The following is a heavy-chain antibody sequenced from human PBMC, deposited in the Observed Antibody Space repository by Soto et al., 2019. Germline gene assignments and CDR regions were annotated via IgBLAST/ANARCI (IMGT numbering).Heavy chain of an antibody. CDR3: GRDPNGDYVGAFDF. CDR2: IKGGGGGT. Sequence: EVQLLESGGDFVQPGGSLRLSCAASDFTFRNYAMTWVRQAPGKGLEWVSSIKGGGGGTSYTDSVKGRFTISRDNSKNTLYLQMNSLRADDTAVYYCGRDPNGDYVGAFDFWGRGTMVTVSS. D-gene: IGHD4-17*01. CDR1: DFTFRNYA. V-gene: IGHV3-23*01. J-gene: IGHJ3*01.